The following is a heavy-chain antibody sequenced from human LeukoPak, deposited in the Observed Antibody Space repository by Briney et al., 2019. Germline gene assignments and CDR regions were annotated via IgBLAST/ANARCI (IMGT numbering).Heavy chain of an antibody. J-gene: IGHJ4*02. Sequence: GGSLRLSCAASGFTFSSYSMNWVRQAPGKGLEWVSSISSSSTYIYYADSVRGRFTISRDNAKNSLYLQMNSLRAEDTAVYYCARDPPGSYYGSYWGQGTLVTVSS. D-gene: IGHD1-26*01. CDR3: ARDPPGSYYGSY. CDR1: GFTFSSYS. V-gene: IGHV3-21*01. CDR2: ISSSSTYI.